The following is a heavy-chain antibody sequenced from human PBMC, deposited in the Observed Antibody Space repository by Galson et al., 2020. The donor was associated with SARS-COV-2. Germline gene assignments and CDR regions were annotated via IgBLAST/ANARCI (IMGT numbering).Heavy chain of an antibody. J-gene: IGHJ5*02. V-gene: IGHV4-59*08. Sequence: ETSETLSLTCTVSGGSISSYYWSWIRQPPGKGLEWIGYIYYSGSTHYNPSLKSRVTISVDTSKNQFSLELSSVTAADTAVYYCARQEKYYDILTGYSAYNWFDPWGQGTLVTVSS. CDR3: ARQEKYYDILTGYSAYNWFDP. D-gene: IGHD3-9*01. CDR1: GGSISSYY. CDR2: IYYSGST.